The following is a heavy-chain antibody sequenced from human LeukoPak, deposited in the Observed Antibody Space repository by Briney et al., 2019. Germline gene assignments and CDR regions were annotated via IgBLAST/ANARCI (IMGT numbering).Heavy chain of an antibody. D-gene: IGHD1-26*01. CDR1: GFTFSNSA. J-gene: IGHJ3*02. Sequence: GGSLRFSCAASGFTFSNSAMHWVRQAPGKGPEYVSAITSNGDRTYYANSVKGRFTISRDNSKNTLYLQMGSLRAEDMAVYYCARVGSWDAFDIWGQGTMVTVSS. CDR2: ITSNGDRT. CDR3: ARVGSWDAFDI. V-gene: IGHV3-64*01.